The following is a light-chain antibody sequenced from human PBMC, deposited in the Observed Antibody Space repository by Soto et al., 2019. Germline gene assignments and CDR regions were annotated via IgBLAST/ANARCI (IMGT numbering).Light chain of an antibody. Sequence: QSILTQPPSVSAAPGQTITISCSGSSSNIGGNYVSWYQQLPRTAPKLLIYDNSKRFSGIPDRFSGSKSGTSATLGITGLQAEDEADYYCCSYAGSSTLVFGGGTKLTVL. J-gene: IGLJ2*01. V-gene: IGLV1-51*01. CDR3: CSYAGSSTLV. CDR2: DNS. CDR1: SSNIGGNY.